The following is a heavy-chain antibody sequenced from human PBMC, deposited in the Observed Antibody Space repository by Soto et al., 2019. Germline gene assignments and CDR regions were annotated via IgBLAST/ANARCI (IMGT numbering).Heavy chain of an antibody. CDR1: GGSITNYY. D-gene: IGHD6-13*01. Sequence: SETLSLTCSVSGGSITNYYWSWIRQPPGKGLEWIGYIYYSGSTNYNPSLKSRVTISVDTSKNQVSLTLSSVTAADTAVYYCARARVAANWFDPWGQGTLVTVSS. CDR2: IYYSGST. CDR3: ARARVAANWFDP. V-gene: IGHV4-59*01. J-gene: IGHJ5*02.